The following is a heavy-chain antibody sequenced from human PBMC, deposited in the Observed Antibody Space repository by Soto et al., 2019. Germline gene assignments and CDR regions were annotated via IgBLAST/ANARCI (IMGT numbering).Heavy chain of an antibody. D-gene: IGHD7-27*01. Sequence: PGGSLRLSCAASGFTVSSNYMSWVRQAPGKGLEWVSVIYSGGSTYYADSVKGRFTISRHNSKNTLYLQMNSLRAEDTAVYYCARSGDLRIGYYYYMDVWGKGTTVTVSS. CDR1: GFTVSSNY. J-gene: IGHJ6*03. CDR2: IYSGGST. V-gene: IGHV3-53*04. CDR3: ARSGDLRIGYYYYMDV.